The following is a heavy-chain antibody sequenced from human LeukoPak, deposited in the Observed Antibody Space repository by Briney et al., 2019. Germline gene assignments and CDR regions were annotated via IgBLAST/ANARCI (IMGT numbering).Heavy chain of an antibody. J-gene: IGHJ4*02. Sequence: GRSLRLSCAASGFTFDDYAMHWVRQAPGKGLEWVSGISWNSGSISYADSVKGRFTISRDNAKNSLYLQMNSLRAEDMALYYCAKDMGRAAAGTFDYWGQGTLVTVSS. CDR2: ISWNSGSI. V-gene: IGHV3-9*03. CDR1: GFTFDDYA. CDR3: AKDMGRAAAGTFDY. D-gene: IGHD6-13*01.